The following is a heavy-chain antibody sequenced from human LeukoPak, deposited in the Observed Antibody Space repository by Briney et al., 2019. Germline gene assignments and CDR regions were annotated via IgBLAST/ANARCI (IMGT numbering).Heavy chain of an antibody. CDR3: ARAHLGAALDYYYYYMDV. D-gene: IGHD3-16*01. J-gene: IGHJ6*03. CDR2: MNPNSGNT. CDR1: GYTFTSYD. V-gene: IGHV1-8*03. Sequence: ASVKVSCKASGYTFTSYDINWVRQATGQGLEWMGWMNPNSGNTGYAQKFQGRVTITRNTSISTAYMELSSLRSEDTAVYYCARAHLGAALDYYYYYMDVWGKGTTVTVSS.